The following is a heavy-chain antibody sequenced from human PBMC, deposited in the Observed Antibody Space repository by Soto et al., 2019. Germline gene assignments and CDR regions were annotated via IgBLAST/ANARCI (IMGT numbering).Heavy chain of an antibody. CDR3: ARDQSWHDLVWWFDP. V-gene: IGHV1-69*13. CDR2: IIPKFGTT. Sequence: GASVKVSCKASGGTFSTYGINWVRLAPGQGLEWMGWIIPKFGTTKNAQKFQGRVTLTADESTNTAYMELKYLRSEDTAVYYCARDQSWHDLVWWFDPWGQGTLVTVSS. CDR1: GGTFSTYG. D-gene: IGHD1-1*01. J-gene: IGHJ5*02.